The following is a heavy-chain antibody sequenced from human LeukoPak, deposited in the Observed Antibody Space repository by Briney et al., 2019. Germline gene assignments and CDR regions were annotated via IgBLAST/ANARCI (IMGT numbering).Heavy chain of an antibody. V-gene: IGHV3-30*02. CDR3: AKEATGSSHPNYYYYYMDV. CDR2: IRYDGSNK. D-gene: IGHD6-6*01. J-gene: IGHJ6*03. CDR1: GFTFSSYG. Sequence: PGGSLRLSCAASGFTFSSYGMHWVRQVPGKGLEWVAFIRYDGSNKYYADSVKGRFTISRDNSKNTLYLQMNSLRAEDTAVYYCAKEATGSSHPNYYYYYMDVWGKGTTVTVSS.